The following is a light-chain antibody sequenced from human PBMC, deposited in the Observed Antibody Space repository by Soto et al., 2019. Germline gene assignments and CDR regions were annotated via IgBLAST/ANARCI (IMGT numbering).Light chain of an antibody. Sequence: QSALTQPASVSGSPGQSITISCTGTSSDVGGYNYVSWYQQHPGKAPKLIIYEVSNRPSGVSTRFSGSKSGNTAALTISGLQAEDEDDYYCNSYTSKSTGVFGTGTKLTVL. CDR1: SSDVGGYNY. CDR3: NSYTSKSTGV. V-gene: IGLV2-14*01. J-gene: IGLJ1*01. CDR2: EVS.